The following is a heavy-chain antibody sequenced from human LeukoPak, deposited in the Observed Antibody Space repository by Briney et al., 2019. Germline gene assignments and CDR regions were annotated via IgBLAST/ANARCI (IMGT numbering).Heavy chain of an antibody. Sequence: GGSLRLSCAASGFTFTNYGMSWVRQAPGKGLEWVSTISGSGGSTYYANSVKGRFTISRDNSKNTLYFQMNSLRAEDTAVYYCARAIPRYGDSGSPSYFDYWGQGTLVTVSS. D-gene: IGHD5-12*01. CDR3: ARAIPRYGDSGSPSYFDY. V-gene: IGHV3-23*01. CDR1: GFTFTNYG. J-gene: IGHJ4*02. CDR2: ISGSGGST.